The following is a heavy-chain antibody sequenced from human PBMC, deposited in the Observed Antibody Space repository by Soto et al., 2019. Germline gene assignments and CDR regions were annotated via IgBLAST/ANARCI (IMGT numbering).Heavy chain of an antibody. CDR3: ARVKGAYAIDY. V-gene: IGHV3-11*01. J-gene: IGHJ4*02. CDR1: GFTFSDYY. CDR2: ISKSGGTT. D-gene: IGHD5-12*01. Sequence: QVQLVESGGGLVKPGGSLRLSCAPSGFTFSDYYMSWIRQAPGKGPEWVSYISKSGGTTQYADSVKGRFTISRDNAKKSLFVQMNSLRAEDTAVYYCARVKGAYAIDYWGQGTQVTVSS.